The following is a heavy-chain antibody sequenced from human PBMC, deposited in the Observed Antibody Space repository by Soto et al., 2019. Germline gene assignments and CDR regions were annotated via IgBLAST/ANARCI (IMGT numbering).Heavy chain of an antibody. D-gene: IGHD2-2*01. CDR1: GGSISSYY. CDR3: ARVSCSSTRCYGYYYYGMAV. V-gene: IGHV4-4*07. CDR2: IYTSGST. J-gene: IGHJ6*02. Sequence: QVQLQESGPGLVKPSETLSLTCTVSGGSISSYYWSWIRQAAGKGLEWIGRIYTSGSTNYNPSLKRRVTLSGDTSKNQFSLKLSSVTAADTAVYYCARVSCSSTRCYGYYYYGMAVWGQGTTVTVSS.